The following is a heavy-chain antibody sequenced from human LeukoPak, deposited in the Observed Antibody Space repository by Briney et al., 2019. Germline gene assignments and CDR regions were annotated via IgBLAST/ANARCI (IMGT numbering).Heavy chain of an antibody. Sequence: SETLSLTRTVSGGSICSYYWSWVRQPPGKGLEWIGYIYYSGSTDYNPSLKSRVTISVDTSKNQFSLKLSSVTAADTAVYYCARVGYSYGYFGYFDYWGQGTLVTVSS. CDR3: ARVGYSYGYFGYFDY. J-gene: IGHJ4*02. V-gene: IGHV4-59*01. D-gene: IGHD5-18*01. CDR2: IYYSGST. CDR1: GGSICSYY.